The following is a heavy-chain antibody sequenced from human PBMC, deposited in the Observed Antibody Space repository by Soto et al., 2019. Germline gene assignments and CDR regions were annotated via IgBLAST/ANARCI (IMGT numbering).Heavy chain of an antibody. CDR2: INDSGDI. CDR1: GGSFSGYQ. CDR3: ARGLMLWFGELSRRGGYYYYMDV. D-gene: IGHD3-10*01. Sequence: QVQLQQWGAGLLKPSETLSLTCAVYGGSFSGYQWSWIRQTPGKGLEWIGGINDSGDINYNPSLKSAVSILVYSPKTQISLRLSSVPAADTAVYYCARGLMLWFGELSRRGGYYYYMDVWGKGTTVTVSS. V-gene: IGHV4-34*01. J-gene: IGHJ6*03.